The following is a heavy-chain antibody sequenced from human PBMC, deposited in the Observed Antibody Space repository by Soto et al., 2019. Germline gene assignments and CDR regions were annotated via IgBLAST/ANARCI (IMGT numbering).Heavy chain of an antibody. V-gene: IGHV4-31*03. CDR2: IYYSGST. CDR3: AREVDYYGSGDYYYYGMDV. J-gene: IGHJ6*02. CDR1: GGSISSGGYY. D-gene: IGHD3-10*01. Sequence: SETLSLTCTVSGGSISSGGYYWSWIRQHPGKGLEWIGYIYYSGSTYYNPSLKSRVTISVDTSKNQFTLKLSSVTAADTAVYYCAREVDYYGSGDYYYYGMDVWGQGTTVTVSS.